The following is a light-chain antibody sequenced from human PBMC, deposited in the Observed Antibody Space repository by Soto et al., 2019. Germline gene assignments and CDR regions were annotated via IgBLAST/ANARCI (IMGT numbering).Light chain of an antibody. V-gene: IGKV3-15*01. J-gene: IGKJ4*01. CDR1: QSVAFH. CDR2: GSF. Sequence: EIVMTQSPATLSVSPVETATLSCRASQSVAFHLAWYQQKPGQGPRLLIYGSFTRATGTTARFSGRGSGTEFTLTISSRQSEDFAVYYCQQYKKWPPLTFGGGTKVEIK. CDR3: QQYKKWPPLT.